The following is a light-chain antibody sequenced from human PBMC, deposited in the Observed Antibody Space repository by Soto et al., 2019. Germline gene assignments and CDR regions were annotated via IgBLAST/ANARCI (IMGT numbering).Light chain of an antibody. CDR2: GTS. Sequence: EIVLTQSPGTLSLSPGERATLSCRASQSVSSNDLVWYQQKPGLPPSLLIYGTSSSATGIPDRFSGSGSGTDFTLSISRLEPEDFAVYFCQHYGSSSWTFGRGTKVDIK. CDR1: QSVSSND. V-gene: IGKV3-20*01. J-gene: IGKJ1*01. CDR3: QHYGSSSWT.